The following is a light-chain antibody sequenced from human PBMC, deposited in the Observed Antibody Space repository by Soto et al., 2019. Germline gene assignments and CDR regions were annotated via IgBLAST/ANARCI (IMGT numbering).Light chain of an antibody. V-gene: IGLV2-8*01. CDR1: STDVGNYNL. Sequence: QSALTQPASVSGSPGQSITISCTGTSTDVGNYNLVSWYQQHPGKAPKLIIYEVSKRPSGVPDRFSGSKSGNTASLTVSGLQAEDEADYYCRSYAGSNNVVFGGGTKLTVL. J-gene: IGLJ2*01. CDR2: EVS. CDR3: RSYAGSNNVV.